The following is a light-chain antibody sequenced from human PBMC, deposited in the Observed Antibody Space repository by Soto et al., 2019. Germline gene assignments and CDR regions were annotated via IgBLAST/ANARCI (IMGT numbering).Light chain of an antibody. J-gene: IGLJ3*02. CDR1: SSNIGSNT. Sequence: QSVLTQPPSASGTPGQRVTISCSGSSSNIGSNTVNWYQQLPGTAPKLLIYTNDRRPSGVPDRFSGSKSGTSASLAISGLQSEDEADYYCAVWDDSLNGWVFGGGTKLTV. V-gene: IGLV1-44*01. CDR2: TND. CDR3: AVWDDSLNGWV.